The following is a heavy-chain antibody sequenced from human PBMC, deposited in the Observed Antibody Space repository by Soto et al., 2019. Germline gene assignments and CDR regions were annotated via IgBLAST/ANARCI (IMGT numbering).Heavy chain of an antibody. V-gene: IGHV3-73*01. Sequence: GGSLRLSCAASGFAFSDSAMHWVRQASGKGLEWIGRVRGKRGNYGTAYAASVKDRFTISRDNAKNSLYLQMNSLRAEDTAVYYCARPTYYYDSSGPPAYWGQGTLVTVSS. CDR1: GFAFSDSA. CDR2: VRGKRGNYGT. D-gene: IGHD3-22*01. J-gene: IGHJ4*02. CDR3: ARPTYYYDSSGPPAY.